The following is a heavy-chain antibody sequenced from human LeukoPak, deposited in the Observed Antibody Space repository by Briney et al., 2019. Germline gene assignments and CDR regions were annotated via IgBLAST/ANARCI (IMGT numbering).Heavy chain of an antibody. CDR2: ISYDGSNK. CDR1: GFTFSSYA. Sequence: GRSLRLSCAASGFTFSSYAMHWVRQAPGKGLEWVAVISYDGSNKYYADSVKGRFTISRDNSKNTLYLQMNSLRAEDTAVYYCAKEPYPLTYNWFDPWGQGTLVTVSS. J-gene: IGHJ5*02. V-gene: IGHV3-30-3*01. CDR3: AKEPYPLTYNWFDP.